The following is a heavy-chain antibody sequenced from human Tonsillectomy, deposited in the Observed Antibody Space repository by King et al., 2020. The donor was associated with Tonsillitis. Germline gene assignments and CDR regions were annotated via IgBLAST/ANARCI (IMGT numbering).Heavy chain of an antibody. V-gene: IGHV1-2*04. CDR3: ARDAYSSDWYTRPYYMDV. CDR1: GYTFTAYY. J-gene: IGHJ6*03. Sequence: VQLVESGAEVRKPGASVKVSCKASGYTFTAYYMHWVRQAPGQGLEWMGWINPNSGGTNYAQKFQGWGTMTRDTSISTAYMELGRRKSDDTAVYYCARDAYSSDWYTRPYYMDVWGKGTTVTVSS. CDR2: INPNSGGT. D-gene: IGHD6-19*01.